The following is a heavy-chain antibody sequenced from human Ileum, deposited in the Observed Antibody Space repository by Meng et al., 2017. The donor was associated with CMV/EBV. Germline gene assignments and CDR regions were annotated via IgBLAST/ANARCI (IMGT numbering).Heavy chain of an antibody. Sequence: AAVKVSCKASGFTLATFGLSWVRQTPGQGLEWRGWMSAYTGDTKYAQKFQGRVTLTRDTSTSTAYMELTGRTSDDTALYFCAREAIAGSSSFDYWGQGTQVTVSS. J-gene: IGHJ4*02. CDR3: AREAIAGSSSFDY. D-gene: IGHD6-19*01. CDR1: GFTLATFG. V-gene: IGHV1-18*01. CDR2: MSAYTGDT.